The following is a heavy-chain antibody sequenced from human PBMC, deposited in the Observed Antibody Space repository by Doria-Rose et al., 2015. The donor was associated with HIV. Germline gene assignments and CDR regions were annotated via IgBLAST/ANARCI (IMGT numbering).Heavy chain of an antibody. J-gene: IGHJ4*02. CDR3: AKEKAVAGGGIDY. CDR1: GFTFSNYG. V-gene: IGHV3-30*02. CDR2: IRYDGSNK. Sequence: HVHLVQSGGGVVPPGGSLRLSCAASGFTFSNYGMHWVRQAPGKGLEWVAFIRYDGSNKYYADSVKGRLTISRGNSKNTLYLQMNSLRVKDTAVYYCAKEKAVAGGGIDYWGQGTVVTVSS. D-gene: IGHD6-19*01.